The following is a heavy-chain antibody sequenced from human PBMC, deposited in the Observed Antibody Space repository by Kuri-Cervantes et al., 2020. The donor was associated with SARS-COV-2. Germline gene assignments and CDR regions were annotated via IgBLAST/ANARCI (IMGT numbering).Heavy chain of an antibody. CDR1: GGSISSGGYY. D-gene: IGHD2-2*01. Sequence: SETLSLTCTVSGGSISSGGYYWSWIRQPPGKGLEWIGYIYYSGSTYYNPSLKSRVTISVDTSKNQFSLKLSSVTAADTAVYYCARGRWTVVVPAARYNWFDPWGQGTLVTVSS. CDR3: ARGRWTVVVPAARYNWFDP. J-gene: IGHJ5*02. CDR2: IYYSGST. V-gene: IGHV4-30-4*01.